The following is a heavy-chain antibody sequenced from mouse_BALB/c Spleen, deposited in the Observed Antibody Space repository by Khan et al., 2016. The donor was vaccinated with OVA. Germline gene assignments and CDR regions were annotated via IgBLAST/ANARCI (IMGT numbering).Heavy chain of an antibody. D-gene: IGHD2-3*01. CDR3: ARDGSRYNYAMDY. CDR2: ISSSGST. CDR1: GYSITSDYA. V-gene: IGHV3-2*02. Sequence: EVQLQESGPGLVKPSQSLSLTCTVTGYSITSDYAWCWIRQFPGNKLGWMCYISSSGSTNYNPALKSRITITRDTSKNPFFLQLNSVTTEDTATCYCARDGSRYNYAMDYWGQGTSVTVSS. J-gene: IGHJ4*01.